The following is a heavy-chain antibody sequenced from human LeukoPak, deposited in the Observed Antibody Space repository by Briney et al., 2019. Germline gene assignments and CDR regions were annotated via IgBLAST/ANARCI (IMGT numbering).Heavy chain of an antibody. V-gene: IGHV3-7*01. Sequence: GGSLGLSCAASGFTFSSYWMSWVRQAPGKGLEWVANIKQDGSEKYYVDSVKGRFTISRDNAKNSLYLQMNSLRAEDTAVYYCARAGNYYEDAFDIWGQGTMVTVSS. CDR2: IKQDGSEK. CDR1: GFTFSSYW. D-gene: IGHD3-22*01. CDR3: ARAGNYYEDAFDI. J-gene: IGHJ3*02.